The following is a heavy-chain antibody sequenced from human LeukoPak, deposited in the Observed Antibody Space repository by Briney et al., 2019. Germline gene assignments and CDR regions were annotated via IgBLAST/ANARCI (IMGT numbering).Heavy chain of an antibody. J-gene: IGHJ3*02. V-gene: IGHV4-59*01. Sequence: SEALSLTCTVSGGSINNYYWAWIRQPPHKGLEWIGLIHYTGSTNYHPSLQSRLSMSVDTSKNQFSLKLNSATAADTAVYYCARAKKSAFDIWGQGTMVTVSS. CDR2: IHYTGST. CDR1: GGSINNYY. CDR3: ARAKKSAFDI.